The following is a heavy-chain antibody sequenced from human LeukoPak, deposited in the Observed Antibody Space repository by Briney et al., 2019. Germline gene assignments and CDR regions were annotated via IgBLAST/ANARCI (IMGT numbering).Heavy chain of an antibody. D-gene: IGHD5-18*01. CDR1: GFTFDTFW. V-gene: IGHV3-74*01. J-gene: IGHJ4*02. CDR3: ARGYSVGDGGYLEH. Sequence: PGGSLRLSCAASGFTFDTFWMYWVRQPPGKGLVWVPRINRDGSTTTYADSVKGRFTISRDNAKSTLYLQLSSLRAEDTAVYYCARGYSVGDGGYLEHWGQGALVTVSS. CDR2: INRDGSTT.